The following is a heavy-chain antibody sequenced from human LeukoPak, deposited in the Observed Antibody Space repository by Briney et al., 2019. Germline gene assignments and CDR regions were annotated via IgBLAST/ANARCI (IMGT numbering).Heavy chain of an antibody. Sequence: GSLRLSCAASGFTFSSYAMSWVRQAPGKGLEWVANIKEDGREKYYIDSVKGRFTISRDNAKNSLYLQMNSLRADDTAVYFCARLPLTERRHFEYWGQGTLVTVSS. J-gene: IGHJ4*02. V-gene: IGHV3-7*05. CDR2: IKEDGREK. D-gene: IGHD5-24*01. CDR1: GFTFSSYA. CDR3: ARLPLTERRHFEY.